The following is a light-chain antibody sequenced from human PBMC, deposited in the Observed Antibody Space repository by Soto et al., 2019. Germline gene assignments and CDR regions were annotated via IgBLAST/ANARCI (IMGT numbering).Light chain of an antibody. CDR1: SSDIGGYKY. CDR2: DVS. J-gene: IGLJ1*01. V-gene: IGLV2-14*01. CDR3: SSYTGGSTYV. Sequence: QSVLTQPASVSGSPGQSITISCTGTSSDIGGYKYVSWYQQHPGKAPKLMLYDVSNRPSGVSNRFSGSKSGNTATLTISGLRGEDEAEYYCSSYTGGSTYVFGTGTKLTVL.